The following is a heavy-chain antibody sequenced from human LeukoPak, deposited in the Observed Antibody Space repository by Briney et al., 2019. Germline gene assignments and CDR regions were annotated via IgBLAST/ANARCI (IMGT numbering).Heavy chain of an antibody. V-gene: IGHV1-2*02. Sequence: GASVKVSCKASGYTFTGYYMHWVRQAPGQGLEWMGWINPNSGGTNYAQKFQGRVTMTRDTSISTAYMELSRLRSDDTAVYYCARGAMVRGVITWGDYFDYWGQGTLVTVSS. CDR1: GYTFTGYY. J-gene: IGHJ4*02. CDR2: INPNSGGT. D-gene: IGHD3-10*01. CDR3: ARGAMVRGVITWGDYFDY.